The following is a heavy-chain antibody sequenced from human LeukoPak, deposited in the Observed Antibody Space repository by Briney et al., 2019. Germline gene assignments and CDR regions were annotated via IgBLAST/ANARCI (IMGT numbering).Heavy chain of an antibody. CDR1: GGSFSGYY. V-gene: IGHV4-34*01. J-gene: IGHJ4*02. Sequence: SETLSLTCAVYGGSFSGYYWSWIRQPPGKGLEWIGEINHSGSTNYNPSLKSRVTISVDTSKNQFSLKLSSVTAADTAVYYCASLVRDYYDSSGYYYVADWGQGTLVTVSS. CDR2: INHSGST. CDR3: ASLVRDYYDSSGYYYVAD. D-gene: IGHD3-22*01.